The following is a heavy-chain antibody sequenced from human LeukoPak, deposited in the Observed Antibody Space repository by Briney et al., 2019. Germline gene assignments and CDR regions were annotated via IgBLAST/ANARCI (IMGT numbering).Heavy chain of an antibody. J-gene: IGHJ6*03. Sequence: SETLSLTCTVSGGSISSYYYNWVRQPPGKGLEWIGYIYFSGSTNYNPSLKSRVTISVDTSKNQFSLKLSSVTAADTAVYYCARGPYSYYMDVWGQGTTVTVSS. V-gene: IGHV4-59*01. CDR1: GGSISSYY. CDR2: IYFSGST. CDR3: ARGPYSYYMDV. D-gene: IGHD2-21*01.